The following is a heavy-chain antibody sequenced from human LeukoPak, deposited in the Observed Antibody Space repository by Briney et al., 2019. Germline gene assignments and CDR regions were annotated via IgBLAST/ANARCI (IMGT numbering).Heavy chain of an antibody. D-gene: IGHD3-3*01. J-gene: IGHJ4*02. V-gene: IGHV1-46*01. CDR2: INPSGGST. Sequence: ASVKVSCKASGYTFTSYYMHWVRQAPGQGLEWMGIINPSGGSTSYAQKFQGRVTMTRDMSTSTVYMELSSLSSEDTAVYYCAREFGVVTCLDYWGQGTLVTVSS. CDR3: AREFGVVTCLDY. CDR1: GYTFTSYY.